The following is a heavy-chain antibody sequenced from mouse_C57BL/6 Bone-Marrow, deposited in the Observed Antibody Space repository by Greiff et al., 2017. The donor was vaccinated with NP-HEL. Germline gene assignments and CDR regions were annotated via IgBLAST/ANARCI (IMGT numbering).Heavy chain of an antibody. CDR2: ISSGGSYT. CDR3: ARERDGYYFPYFDY. D-gene: IGHD2-3*01. CDR1: GFTFSSYG. V-gene: IGHV5-6*01. Sequence: EVKLMESGGDLVKPGGSLKLSCAASGFTFSSYGMSWVRQTPDKRLEWVATISSGGSYTYYPDSVKGRFTISRDNAKNNLYLQMSSLKAEETAMYYCARERDGYYFPYFDYWGQGTTLTVSS. J-gene: IGHJ2*01.